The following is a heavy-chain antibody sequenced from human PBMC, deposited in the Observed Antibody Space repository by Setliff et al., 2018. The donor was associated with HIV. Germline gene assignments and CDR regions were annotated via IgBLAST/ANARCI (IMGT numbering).Heavy chain of an antibody. Sequence: ASVKVSCKTSGYTFTAYYIHWVRQAPGQGLEWMGRIIPNSGGTNYAQKFQGRVTMTRDTSISTAYMELSSLRSEDTAMYYCAREGTPVYYYDRSENAFDIWGQGTMVTVSS. J-gene: IGHJ3*02. CDR3: AREGTPVYYYDRSENAFDI. V-gene: IGHV1-2*06. CDR1: GYTFTAYY. D-gene: IGHD3-22*01. CDR2: IIPNSGGT.